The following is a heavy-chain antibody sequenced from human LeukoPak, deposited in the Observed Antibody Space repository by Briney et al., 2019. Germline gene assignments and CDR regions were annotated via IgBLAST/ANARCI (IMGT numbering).Heavy chain of an antibody. D-gene: IGHD3-10*01. J-gene: IGHJ3*02. CDR1: GFTFSSYA. CDR2: ISGSGGST. CDR3: AKDRNYYGSGLDAFDI. V-gene: IGHV3-23*01. Sequence: GGSLRLSCAASGFTFSSYAMSWVRQAPGKGLEWVSAISGSGGSTYYADSVKGRSTISRDNSKNTLYLQMNSLRAEDTAVYYCAKDRNYYGSGLDAFDIWGQGTMVTVSS.